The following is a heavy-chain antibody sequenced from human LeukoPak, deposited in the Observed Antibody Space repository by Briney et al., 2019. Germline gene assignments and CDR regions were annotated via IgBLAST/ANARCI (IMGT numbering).Heavy chain of an antibody. CDR1: GFTFSSYS. D-gene: IGHD5-24*01. Sequence: GGTLRLSCAASGFTFSSYSTNWVRQAPGKGLEWVSSISSSSSYIYYADSVKGRFTISRENAKNSLYLQMNSLRAEDTAVYYCAREEGVDGYNTEFDYWGQGTLVTVSS. CDR2: ISSSSSYI. J-gene: IGHJ4*02. V-gene: IGHV3-21*01. CDR3: AREEGVDGYNTEFDY.